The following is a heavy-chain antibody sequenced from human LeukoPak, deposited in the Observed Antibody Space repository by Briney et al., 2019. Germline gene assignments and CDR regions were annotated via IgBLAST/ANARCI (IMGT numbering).Heavy chain of an antibody. CDR3: ATTLVVETDY. CDR1: GFTFSSYG. Sequence: GGSLRLSCAASGFTFSSYGMHWVRQAPGKGLEWVAFIRYDGSNKYYADSVKGRFTISRDNSKNTLYLQMNSLRAEDTAVYYCATTLVVETDYWGQGTLVTVSS. J-gene: IGHJ4*02. CDR2: IRYDGSNK. D-gene: IGHD2-15*01. V-gene: IGHV3-30*02.